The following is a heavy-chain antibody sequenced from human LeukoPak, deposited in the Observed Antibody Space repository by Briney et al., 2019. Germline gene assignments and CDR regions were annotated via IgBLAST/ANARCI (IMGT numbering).Heavy chain of an antibody. CDR1: GYICTSYY. D-gene: IGHD6-13*01. J-gene: IGHJ4*02. V-gene: IGHV1-46*01. CDR3: ARDYSSSSPWDY. Sequence: ASVKVSCKASGYICTSYYMHWVRQAPGQGLEWMGIINPSGGSTKYAQKFRGRVTMTRDTSTSTVYMELSSLRSEDTAVYYCARDYSSSSPWDYWGQGTLVTVSS. CDR2: INPSGGST.